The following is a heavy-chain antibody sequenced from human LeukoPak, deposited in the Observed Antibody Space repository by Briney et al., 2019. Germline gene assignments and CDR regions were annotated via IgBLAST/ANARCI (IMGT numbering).Heavy chain of an antibody. CDR1: GGSFSGYY. Sequence: PSETLSLTCAVYGGSFSGYYWSWIRQPPGKGLEWIGEINHSGSTNYNPSLKSRVTISVDTSKNQFSLKLSSVTAADTAVYYCARRRIAARPYYMVDWGKGTTVTVSS. D-gene: IGHD6-6*01. V-gene: IGHV4-34*01. J-gene: IGHJ6*03. CDR3: ARRRIAARPYYMVD. CDR2: INHSGST.